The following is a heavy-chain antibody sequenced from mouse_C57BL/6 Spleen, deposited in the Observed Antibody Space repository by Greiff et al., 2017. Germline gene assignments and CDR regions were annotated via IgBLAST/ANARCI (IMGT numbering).Heavy chain of an antibody. J-gene: IGHJ1*03. CDR2: IWSGGST. V-gene: IGHV2-2*01. Sequence: QVQLQQSGPGLVQPSQSLSITCTVSGFSLTSYGVHWVRQSPGKGLEWLGVIWSGGSTDYNAAFISRPSISTENSKSQVFFKMNSLQADDTAIYCWARNLGGNWYFDVWGTGTTVTVSS. CDR3: ARNLGGNWYFDV. CDR1: GFSLTSYG.